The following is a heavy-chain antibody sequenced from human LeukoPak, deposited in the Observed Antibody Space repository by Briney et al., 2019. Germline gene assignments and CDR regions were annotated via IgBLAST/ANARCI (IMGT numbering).Heavy chain of an antibody. CDR2: IYYSGST. V-gene: IGHV4-39*01. CDR1: GGSISSSSYY. Sequence: SETLSLTCTVSGGSISSSSYYWGWIRQPPGKGLEWIGSIYYSGSTYYNPSLKSRVTISVDTSKNQFSLKLSSVTAADTAVYYCARPSPRGEGDWFDPWGQGTLVTVSS. D-gene: IGHD3-3*01. J-gene: IGHJ5*02. CDR3: ARPSPRGEGDWFDP.